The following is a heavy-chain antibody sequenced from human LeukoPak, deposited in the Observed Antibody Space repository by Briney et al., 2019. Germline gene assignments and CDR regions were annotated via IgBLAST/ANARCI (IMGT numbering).Heavy chain of an antibody. Sequence: PSETLSLTCTVSGGSISSYYWSWIRQPPGKGLEWIGYIYYSGSTNHNPSLKSRVTISVDTSKNHFSLKLSSVTAADTAVYYCARDRSDILTGYHNGDAFDIWGQGTMVTVSS. CDR3: ARDRSDILTGYHNGDAFDI. CDR2: IYYSGST. D-gene: IGHD3-9*01. J-gene: IGHJ3*02. CDR1: GGSISSYY. V-gene: IGHV4-59*01.